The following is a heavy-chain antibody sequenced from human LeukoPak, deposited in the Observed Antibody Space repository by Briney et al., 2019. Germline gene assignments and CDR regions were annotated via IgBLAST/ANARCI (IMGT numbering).Heavy chain of an antibody. CDR2: FDPEDGET. V-gene: IGHV1-24*01. Sequence: ASVKVSCKVSGYTLTELSMHWVRQAPGKGLEWMGGFDPEDGETIYAQKFQGRVTMTEDTSTDTAYMELSSLRSEDTAVYYCARDQQQLFTDAFDIWGQGTMVTVSS. J-gene: IGHJ3*02. CDR1: GYTLTELS. CDR3: ARDQQQLFTDAFDI. D-gene: IGHD6-13*01.